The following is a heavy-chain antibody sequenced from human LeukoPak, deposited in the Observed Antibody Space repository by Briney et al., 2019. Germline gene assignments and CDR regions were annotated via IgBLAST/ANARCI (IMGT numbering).Heavy chain of an antibody. V-gene: IGHV4-39*07. CDR1: GGSISSATYY. Sequence: SETLSLTCTVSGGSISSATYYWGWIRQPPGKRLEWIGSFYYRGSTYYSPSLKSRVTISLDTSKNQFSLELSSVTAADTAVYYCARGGVDTAMLEAFDIWGQGTMVTVSS. D-gene: IGHD5-18*01. CDR3: ARGGVDTAMLEAFDI. CDR2: FYYRGST. J-gene: IGHJ3*02.